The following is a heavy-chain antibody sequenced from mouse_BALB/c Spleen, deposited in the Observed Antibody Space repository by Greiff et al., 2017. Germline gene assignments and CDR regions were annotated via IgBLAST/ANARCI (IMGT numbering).Heavy chain of an antibody. J-gene: IGHJ4*01. CDR1: GYAFSSSW. CDR2: IYPGGGYT. CDR3: ARRITTVGVMDY. D-gene: IGHD1-1*01. V-gene: IGHV1-82*01. Sequence: QVQLQQSGPELVKPGASVKISCKASGYAFSSSWMNWVKQRPGQGLEWIGRIYPGGGYTNYNEKFKGKATLTADTSSSTAYMQLSSLTSEDSAVYFCARRITTVGVMDYWGQGTSVTVSS.